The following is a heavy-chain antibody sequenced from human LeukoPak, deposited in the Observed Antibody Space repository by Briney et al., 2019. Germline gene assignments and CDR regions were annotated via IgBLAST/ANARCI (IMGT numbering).Heavy chain of an antibody. Sequence: ASVKLSCKASGYTFTSYGISWVRQAPGQGLEWMGWISAYNGNTNYAQKLQGRVTMTTDTSTSTDYMELRSLRSDDTAVYYCAYLSSGWYSPFDYWGQGTLVTVSS. CDR3: AYLSSGWYSPFDY. CDR1: GYTFTSYG. CDR2: ISAYNGNT. V-gene: IGHV1-18*01. D-gene: IGHD6-19*01. J-gene: IGHJ4*02.